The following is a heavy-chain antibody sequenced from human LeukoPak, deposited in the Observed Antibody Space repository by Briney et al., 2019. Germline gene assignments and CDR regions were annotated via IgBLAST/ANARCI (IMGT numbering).Heavy chain of an antibody. D-gene: IGHD4-17*01. Sequence: GGSLRLSCSGSGFIFSRYAMHWVRQAPGKGLEYVSAIDLQGGGRYYADFVKGRFTISRDNSKNTLYLQMNSLRAEDTAVYYCAKVTVTRGTFDYWGQGTLVTVSS. CDR2: IDLQGGGR. J-gene: IGHJ4*02. CDR3: AKVTVTRGTFDY. CDR1: GFIFSRYA. V-gene: IGHV3-64*04.